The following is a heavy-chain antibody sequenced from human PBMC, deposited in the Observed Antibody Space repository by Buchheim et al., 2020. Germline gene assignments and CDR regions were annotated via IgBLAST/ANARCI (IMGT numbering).Heavy chain of an antibody. CDR3: ARRPGYSSGWYWFDP. V-gene: IGHV4-39*01. Sequence: QLQLQESGPGLVKPSETLSLTCTVSGGSISSSSYYWGWIRQPPGKGLEWIGSIYYSGSTYYNPSLKSRVTISVDPSKNQFSLKLSSVTAADTAVYYCARRPGYSSGWYWFDPWGQGTL. CDR2: IYYSGST. J-gene: IGHJ5*02. D-gene: IGHD6-19*01. CDR1: GGSISSSSYY.